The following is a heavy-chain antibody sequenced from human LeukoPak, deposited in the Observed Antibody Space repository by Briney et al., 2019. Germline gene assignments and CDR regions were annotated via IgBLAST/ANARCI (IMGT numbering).Heavy chain of an antibody. CDR2: VDPSGDIA. CDR1: GYTFIHYY. D-gene: IGHD3-10*01. Sequence: ASVKVSCKTSGYTFIHYYMHWVRQASGEGFEWMGIVDPSGDIATYAQKFQGRVTLATDTSTSTFYMELSSLRSEDTAIYYCARDSFGVRGFDHWGQGTPVTVSS. CDR3: ARDSFGVRGFDH. V-gene: IGHV1-46*01. J-gene: IGHJ4*02.